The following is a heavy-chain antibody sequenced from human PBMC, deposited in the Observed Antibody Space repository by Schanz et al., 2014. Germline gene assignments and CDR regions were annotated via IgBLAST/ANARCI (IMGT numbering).Heavy chain of an antibody. D-gene: IGHD3-10*01. Sequence: EVQLLESGGGLVEPGGSLRLSCAASGFSFSSYAMGWVRQARGKGLEWVSAISGGGGTTYYTDSVKGRFTISRDNSKSTLYLQMNSLRAEDTAVYYCAKDGPGGSGSYSADGGMDVWGQGTTVTVSS. CDR1: GFSFSSYA. CDR2: ISGGGGTT. CDR3: AKDGPGGSGSYSADGGMDV. V-gene: IGHV3-23*01. J-gene: IGHJ6*02.